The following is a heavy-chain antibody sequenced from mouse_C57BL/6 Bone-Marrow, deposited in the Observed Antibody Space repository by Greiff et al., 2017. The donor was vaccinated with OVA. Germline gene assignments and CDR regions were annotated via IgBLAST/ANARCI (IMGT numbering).Heavy chain of an antibody. J-gene: IGHJ1*03. CDR2: INYDGSST. CDR1: GFTFSDYY. Sequence: EVKLVESEGGLVQPGSSMKLSCTASGFTFSDYYMAWVRQVPEKGLEWVANINYDGSSTYYLDSLKSRFIISRDNAKNILYLQMSSLKSEDTATYYCAIEESIYYGNYWYCDVWGTGTTVTVSS. D-gene: IGHD2-1*01. V-gene: IGHV5-16*01. CDR3: AIEESIYYGNYWYCDV.